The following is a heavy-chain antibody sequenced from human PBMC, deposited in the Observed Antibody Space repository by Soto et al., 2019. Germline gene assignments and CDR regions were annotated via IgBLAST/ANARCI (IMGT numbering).Heavy chain of an antibody. V-gene: IGHV3-30*18. J-gene: IGHJ3*02. Sequence: QVQLEESGGGVVQPGRSLRLSCAASGFTFSSYGMHWVRQAPGKGLEWVAVISYDGSNKYYADSVKGRFTISRDNSKNTLYLQMNSLRAEDTAVYYCAKDSGPSAFDIWGQGTMVTVSS. D-gene: IGHD6-19*01. CDR2: ISYDGSNK. CDR1: GFTFSSYG. CDR3: AKDSGPSAFDI.